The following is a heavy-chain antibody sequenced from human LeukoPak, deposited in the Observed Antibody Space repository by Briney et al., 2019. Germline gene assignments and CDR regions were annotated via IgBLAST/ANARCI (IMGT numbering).Heavy chain of an antibody. CDR1: GFPLSTYG. D-gene: IGHD5-12*01. CDR3: GRVKEASAFDI. V-gene: IGHV3-30*02. Sequence: PGGSLRLSCVTSGFPLSTYGVHWVRQAPGSGLEWLAYIHYDGYTTNYADSVKGRFTISRDNAKNSLYLQMNSLRAEDTAVYYCGRVKEASAFDIWGQGTMVTVSS. J-gene: IGHJ3*02. CDR2: IHYDGYTT.